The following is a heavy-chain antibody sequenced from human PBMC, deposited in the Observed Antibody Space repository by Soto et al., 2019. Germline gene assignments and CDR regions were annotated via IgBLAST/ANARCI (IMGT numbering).Heavy chain of an antibody. V-gene: IGHV4-34*01. J-gene: IGHJ4*02. CDR3: ARSPRQTPPMYYFDY. CDR2: INHSGST. CDR1: GGSFSGYY. Sequence: SETLSLTCAVYGGSFSGYYWSWIRQPPGKGLEWIGEINHSGSTNYNPSLKSRVTISVDTSKNQFSLKLSSVTAADTAVYYCARSPRQTPPMYYFDYWGQGTLVTSP.